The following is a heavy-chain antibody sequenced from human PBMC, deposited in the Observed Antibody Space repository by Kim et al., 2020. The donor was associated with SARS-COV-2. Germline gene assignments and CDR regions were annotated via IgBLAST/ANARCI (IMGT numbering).Heavy chain of an antibody. CDR2: INTNTGNP. J-gene: IGHJ6*03. D-gene: IGHD1-26*01. V-gene: IGHV7-4-1*02. CDR1: GYTFTSYA. Sequence: ASVKVSCKASGYTFTSYAMNWVRQAPGQGLEWMGWINTNTGNPTYAQGFTGRFVFSLDTSVSTAYLQISSLKAEVTAVYYCARDIFTVGAGGLKYYMDVWVKGTTVTCSS. CDR3: ARDIFTVGAGGLKYYMDV.